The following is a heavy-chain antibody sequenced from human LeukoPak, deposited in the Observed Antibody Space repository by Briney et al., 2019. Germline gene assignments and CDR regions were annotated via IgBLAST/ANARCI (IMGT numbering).Heavy chain of an antibody. J-gene: IGHJ3*02. CDR2: IYSGGST. CDR3: ARSSHYDILTGYSEEDAFDI. Sequence: PGGSLRLSCAAPGFTVSSNYMSWVRQAPGKGLEWVSVIYSGGSTYYADSVKGRFTISRDDSKKTLNLQMNSLSVEDTAVYYWARSSHYDILTGYSEEDAFDIWGQGTMVTASS. CDR1: GFTVSSNY. V-gene: IGHV3-53*01. D-gene: IGHD3-9*01.